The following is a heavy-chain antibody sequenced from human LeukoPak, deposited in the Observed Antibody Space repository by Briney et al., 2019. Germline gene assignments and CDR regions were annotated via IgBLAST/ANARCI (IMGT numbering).Heavy chain of an antibody. CDR2: ISGSGGST. J-gene: IGHJ4*02. CDR3: AKVWTAYSDDYFDY. CDR1: GFTFSSYG. Sequence: GGSLRLSCAASGFTFSSYGMSWVRQAPGKGRGCVSSISGSGGSTNRADSVKGRFTISRDNSKNTLYLQMNSLRAEDTAVYYCAKVWTAYSDDYFDYWGQGTLVTVSS. V-gene: IGHV3-23*01. D-gene: IGHD3/OR15-3a*01.